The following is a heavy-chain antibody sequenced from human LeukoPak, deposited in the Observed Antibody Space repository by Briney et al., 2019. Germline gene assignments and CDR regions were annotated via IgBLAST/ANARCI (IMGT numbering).Heavy chain of an antibody. CDR2: LNPKRGGT. CDR1: GYTFTGYY. Sequence: ASVTVSCKASGYTFTGYYMHWVRQAPGQGLEWMGWLNPKRGGTNYAQKFQGRVTMTRDTSISAAYMELSRLRSDDTAVYYCARKTVTTEVWFDPWGQGTLVTVSS. J-gene: IGHJ5*02. D-gene: IGHD4-17*01. CDR3: ARKTVTTEVWFDP. V-gene: IGHV1-2*02.